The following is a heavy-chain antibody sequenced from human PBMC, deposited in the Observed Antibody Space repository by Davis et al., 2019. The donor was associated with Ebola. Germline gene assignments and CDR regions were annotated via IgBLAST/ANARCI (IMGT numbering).Heavy chain of an antibody. CDR1: GFAFSGFA. Sequence: GGSLRLSCAASGFAFSGFAMHWVRQAPGKGLEWVALISYDGGNKYYADSVKGRFTTSRDNSKNTLYLQMNSLRADDTAVYYCARALLDCSSSTCYTYYYGMDVWGQGTTVTVSS. CDR3: ARALLDCSSSTCYTYYYGMDV. J-gene: IGHJ6*02. CDR2: ISYDGGNK. D-gene: IGHD2-2*02. V-gene: IGHV3-30-3*01.